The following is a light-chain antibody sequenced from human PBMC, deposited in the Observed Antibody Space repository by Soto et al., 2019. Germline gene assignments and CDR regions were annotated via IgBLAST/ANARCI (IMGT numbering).Light chain of an antibody. CDR1: SSDVGGYNY. Sequence: SGLDQPSSSSGSHGQSVTISCPGTSSDVGGYNYVSWYQQYPGRAPKLMIYEVTKRPSGVPDRFSGSKSGNTASLTVSGLQAEDEADYYCSSYAASNNFYFVFGGGTKVTVL. J-gene: IGLJ3*02. CDR2: EVT. CDR3: SSYAASNNFYFV. V-gene: IGLV2-8*01.